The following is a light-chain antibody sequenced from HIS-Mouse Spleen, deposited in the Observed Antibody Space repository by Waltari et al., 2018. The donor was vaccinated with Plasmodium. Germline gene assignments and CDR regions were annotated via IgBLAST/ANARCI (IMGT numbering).Light chain of an antibody. CDR1: SSDVGRYNL. J-gene: IGLJ3*02. V-gene: IGLV2-23*03. CDR2: EGS. Sequence: QSALTQPASVSGSPGPSITISCPGTSSDVGRYNLVSWYQQHPGKAPKLMIYEGSKRPSGVSNRFSGSKSGNTASLTISGLQAEDEADYYCCSYAGSSTFVFGGGTKLTVL. CDR3: CSYAGSSTFV.